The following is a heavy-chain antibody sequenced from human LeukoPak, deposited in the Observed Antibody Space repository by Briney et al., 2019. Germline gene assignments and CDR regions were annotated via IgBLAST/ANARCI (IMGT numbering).Heavy chain of an antibody. CDR1: GFTLSSCT. CDR2: ISSSGATT. D-gene: IGHD4-17*01. CDR3: ARQKIRSYYGMDV. Sequence: GGSLRLSCAASGFTLSSCTMTWVRQAPGKGLEWVPAISSSGATTYYADSVKGRFTVSRDNAKNSLYLQMNSLRAEDTAVYYCARQKIRSYYGMDVWGQGTTVTVSS. V-gene: IGHV3-21*01. J-gene: IGHJ6*02.